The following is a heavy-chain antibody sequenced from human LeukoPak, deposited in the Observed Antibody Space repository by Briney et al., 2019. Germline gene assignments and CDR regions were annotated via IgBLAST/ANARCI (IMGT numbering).Heavy chain of an antibody. CDR2: IYYSGST. Sequence: SETLSLTCTVSGGSISSGDYYWSWIRQPPGKGLEWIGYIYYSGSTNYNPSLKSRVTISVDTSKNQFSLKLSSVTAADTAVYYCARDLRGDYYFDYWGQGTLVTVSS. V-gene: IGHV4-61*08. D-gene: IGHD4-17*01. CDR3: ARDLRGDYYFDY. CDR1: GGSISSGDYY. J-gene: IGHJ4*02.